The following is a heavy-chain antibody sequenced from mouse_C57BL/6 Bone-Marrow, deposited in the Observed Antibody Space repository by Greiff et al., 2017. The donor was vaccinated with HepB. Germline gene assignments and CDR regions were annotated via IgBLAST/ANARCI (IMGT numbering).Heavy chain of an antibody. D-gene: IGHD3-2*02. CDR1: GFTFSSYA. CDR2: ISDGGSYT. CDR3: ARDRSSGYVHFDY. V-gene: IGHV5-4*01. J-gene: IGHJ2*01. Sequence: EVHLVESGGGLVKPGGSLKLSCAASGFTFSSYAMSWVRQTPEKRLEWVATISDGGSYTYYPDNVKGRFTISRDNAKNNLYLQMSHLKSEDTAMYYCARDRSSGYVHFDYWGQGTTLTVSS.